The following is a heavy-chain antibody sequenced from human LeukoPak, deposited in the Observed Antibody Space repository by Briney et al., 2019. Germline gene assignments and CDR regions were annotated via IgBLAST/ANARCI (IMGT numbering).Heavy chain of an antibody. CDR2: ISAYNGNT. Sequence: GASVKVSCKASGYTFTSYGISWVRQAPGQGLEWMGWISAYNGNTNYAQKLQGRVTMTTDTSTSTAYMELRSLRSDDTAVYYCARIHGVLLWFGDQTIDYWGQGTLVTVSS. J-gene: IGHJ4*02. V-gene: IGHV1-18*01. CDR3: ARIHGVLLWFGDQTIDY. CDR1: GYTFTSYG. D-gene: IGHD3-10*01.